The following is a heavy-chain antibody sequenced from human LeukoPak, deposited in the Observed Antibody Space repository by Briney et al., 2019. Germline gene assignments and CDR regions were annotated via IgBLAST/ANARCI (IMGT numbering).Heavy chain of an antibody. J-gene: IGHJ4*02. V-gene: IGHV3-21*04. Sequence: GGSLRLSCAASGFTFSSYSMNWVRQAPGKGLEWVSSISSSSYIYYADSVKGRFTISRDNAKNSLYLQMNSLRAEDTAVYYCAKATGTFYYFDYWGQGTLVTVSS. D-gene: IGHD1-1*01. CDR2: ISSSSYI. CDR3: AKATGTFYYFDY. CDR1: GFTFSSYS.